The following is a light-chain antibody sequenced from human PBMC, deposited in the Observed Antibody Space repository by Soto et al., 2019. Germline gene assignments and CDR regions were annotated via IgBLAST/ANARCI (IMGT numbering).Light chain of an antibody. Sequence: DTVLKQGPVTLSLSPGERATLSGRASQSVSSSYLAWYQQKPGQAPRLLIYGASSRATGIPDRFSGSGSGTDFTLTISRLEPEDFAVYYCQQYGSSPLLTFGGGTKVDIK. V-gene: IGKV3-20*01. CDR2: GAS. CDR1: QSVSSSY. CDR3: QQYGSSPLLT. J-gene: IGKJ4*01.